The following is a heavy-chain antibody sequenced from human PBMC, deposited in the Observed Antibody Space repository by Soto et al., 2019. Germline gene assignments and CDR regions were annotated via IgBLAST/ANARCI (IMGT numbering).Heavy chain of an antibody. J-gene: IGHJ4*02. CDR1: GVSIRRSIYY. CDR3: ARQRGYVADFDY. Sequence: SETLSLTCTFSGVSIRRSIYYWGWISQPPGKGLEWIGSIYYSGSTYYNPSLKSQVTISVDTSKNQFSLELSSVTAADTAVYYCARQRGYVADFDYWGQGTLVNVSS. D-gene: IGHD5-12*01. CDR2: IYYSGST. V-gene: IGHV4-39*01.